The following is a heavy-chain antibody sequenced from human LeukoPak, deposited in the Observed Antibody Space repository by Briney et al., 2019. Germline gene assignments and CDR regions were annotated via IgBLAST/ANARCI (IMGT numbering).Heavy chain of an antibody. V-gene: IGHV3-23*01. CDR3: ARGGRKATYSDY. Sequence: GGSLRLSCAASGFTFSSYAMSWVRQGPGKGLEWVSAISGSGGSTYYADSVKGRFTISRDNSKNTLYLQMNSLRAEDTAVYYCARGGRKATYSDYWGQGTLVTVSS. CDR2: ISGSGGST. D-gene: IGHD1-1*01. J-gene: IGHJ4*02. CDR1: GFTFSSYA.